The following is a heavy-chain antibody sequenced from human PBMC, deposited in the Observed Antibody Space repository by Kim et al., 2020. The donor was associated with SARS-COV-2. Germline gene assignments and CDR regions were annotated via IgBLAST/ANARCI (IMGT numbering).Heavy chain of an antibody. J-gene: IGHJ5*02. D-gene: IGHD2-2*01. CDR1: GYTFTSYY. Sequence: ASVKVSCKASGYTFTSYYMHWVRQAPGQGLEWMGIINPSGGTTGYAQKFQGRVTMTRDTSTSTVYMELSSLRSEDTAVYYCARALAPNCSSSSCSADPWGQGTLVTVSS. CDR2: INPSGGTT. CDR3: ARALAPNCSSSSCSADP. V-gene: IGHV1-46*01.